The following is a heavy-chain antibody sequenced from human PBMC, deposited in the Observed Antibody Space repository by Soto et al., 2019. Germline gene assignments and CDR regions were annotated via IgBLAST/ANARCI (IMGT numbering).Heavy chain of an antibody. CDR2: IKSRALGGTT. V-gene: IGHV3-15*07. D-gene: IGHD2-15*01. CDR1: GFPFSYVR. Sequence: PGGSPRPSFAGPGFPFSYVRINWGRHLPRQGLEWVGRIKSRALGGTTDFAAPVRGRFAITRDDSRNVAYMQMNSLHTEDTAVYYCTTDSYSSMVVVRFDYWGHGSLVTVSS. J-gene: IGHJ4*01. CDR3: TTDSYSSMVVVRFDY.